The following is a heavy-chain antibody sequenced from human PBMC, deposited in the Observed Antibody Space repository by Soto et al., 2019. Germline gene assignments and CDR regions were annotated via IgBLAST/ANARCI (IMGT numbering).Heavy chain of an antibody. Sequence: ESLKISCKGSGYSFTSYWIGWVRQMPGKGLEWMGIIYPGDSDTRYSPSFQGQVTISADKSISTAYLQWSSLKASDTAMYYCARKPIVARPRYAFDIWGQGTMVTVSS. J-gene: IGHJ3*02. CDR3: ARKPIVARPRYAFDI. CDR1: GYSFTSYW. CDR2: IYPGDSDT. V-gene: IGHV5-51*01. D-gene: IGHD5-12*01.